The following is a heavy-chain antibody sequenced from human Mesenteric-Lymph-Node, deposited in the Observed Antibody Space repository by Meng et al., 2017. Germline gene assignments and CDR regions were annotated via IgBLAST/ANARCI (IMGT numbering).Heavy chain of an antibody. CDR2: IWYDGSKK. V-gene: IGHV3-33*06. CDR1: GFTFDDYG. Sequence: GESLKISCAASGFTFDDYGMSWVRQAPGKGLEWVALIWYDGSKKYYADSVKGRFTIARDNSKNSLYLQMHSLRADDTAVYYCAKKTVGSGYQPYDYWGQGTRVTVSS. J-gene: IGHJ4*02. D-gene: IGHD3-22*01. CDR3: AKKTVGSGYQPYDY.